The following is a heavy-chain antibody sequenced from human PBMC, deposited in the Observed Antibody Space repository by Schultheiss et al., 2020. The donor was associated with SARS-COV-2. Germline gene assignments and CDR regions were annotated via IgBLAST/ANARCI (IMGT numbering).Heavy chain of an antibody. CDR1: GFTFSSYA. CDR3: ARYDYCSSTSCPWLY. V-gene: IGHV3-30*04. D-gene: IGHD2-2*01. CDR2: ISYDGSNK. Sequence: GGSLRLSCAASGFTFSSYAMHWVRQAPGKGLEWVAVISYDGSNKYYADSVKGRFTISRDNSKNTLYLQMNSLRAEDTAVYYCARYDYCSSTSCPWLYWGQGTLVTVSS. J-gene: IGHJ4*02.